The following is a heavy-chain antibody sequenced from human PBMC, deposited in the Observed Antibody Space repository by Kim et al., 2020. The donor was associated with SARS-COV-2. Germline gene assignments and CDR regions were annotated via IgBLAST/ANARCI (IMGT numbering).Heavy chain of an antibody. V-gene: IGHV4-59*08. D-gene: IGHD3-3*01. J-gene: IGHJ5*02. Sequence: KSRVTISVDTSKNQFSRKLSSVTAADTAVYYCARQITYYDFWSGYYALDPWGQGTLVTVSS. CDR3: ARQITYYDFWSGYYALDP.